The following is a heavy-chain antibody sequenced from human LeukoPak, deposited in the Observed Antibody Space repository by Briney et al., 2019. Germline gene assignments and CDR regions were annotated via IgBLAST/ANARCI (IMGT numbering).Heavy chain of an antibody. CDR1: GFTFSSYS. V-gene: IGHV3-48*01. Sequence: PGGSLRLSCAASGFTFSSYSMNWVRQAPGKGLEWVSYISSSSSTIYYADSVKGRFTISRDNAKNSLYLQMNSLRAEDTAVYYCARGRTGLADWLDPWGQGTLVTVSS. CDR2: ISSSSSTI. J-gene: IGHJ5*02. CDR3: ARGRTGLADWLDP. D-gene: IGHD1-14*01.